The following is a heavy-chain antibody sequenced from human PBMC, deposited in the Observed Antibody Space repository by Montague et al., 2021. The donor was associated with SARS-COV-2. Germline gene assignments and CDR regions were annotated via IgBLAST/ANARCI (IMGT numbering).Heavy chain of an antibody. CDR3: ARSSGQYYSPFDY. CDR2: MYSNQDS. J-gene: IGHJ4*02. V-gene: IGHV4-4*07. Sequence: SETLSLTCSVSGGSISSYYWSWIRQPAGKALEWIGRMYSNQDSTYDPSLKSRVTMSVDTSKNQFSLKMTSVSAADTAVYYCARSSGQYYSPFDYWGQGNLVTVSS. CDR1: GGSISSYY. D-gene: IGHD3-22*01.